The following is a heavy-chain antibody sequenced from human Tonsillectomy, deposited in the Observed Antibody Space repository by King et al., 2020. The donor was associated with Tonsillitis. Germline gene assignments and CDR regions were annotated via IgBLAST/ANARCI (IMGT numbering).Heavy chain of an antibody. D-gene: IGHD5-12*01. CDR1: GGSISSSSYY. J-gene: IGHJ2*01. Sequence: QLQESGPGLVKPSETLSLTCTVSGGSISSSSYYWGWIRQPPGKGLECIGSIYYSGSTYYNPSLKSRVSISVDTSKNQFSLNLNSVTAADTAVYYCARLLILATENFWYFDLWGRGTLVTVSS. V-gene: IGHV4-39*01. CDR3: ARLLILATENFWYFDL. CDR2: IYYSGST.